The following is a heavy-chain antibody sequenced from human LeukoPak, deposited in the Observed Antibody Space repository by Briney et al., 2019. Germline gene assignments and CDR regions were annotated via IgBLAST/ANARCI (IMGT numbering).Heavy chain of an antibody. CDR3: ARQKAAFDP. CDR1: GVTLRSYW. CDR2: ISSSSIYK. Sequence: GGSLRLSCAASGVTLRSYWMHWVRQAPGKGLEWVSSISSSSIYKYYADSVKGRFTISRDNAKKSLYLQMNSLRAEDTAVYYCARQKAAFDPWGQGTLVTVSS. V-gene: IGHV3-21*01. J-gene: IGHJ5*02. D-gene: IGHD6-13*01.